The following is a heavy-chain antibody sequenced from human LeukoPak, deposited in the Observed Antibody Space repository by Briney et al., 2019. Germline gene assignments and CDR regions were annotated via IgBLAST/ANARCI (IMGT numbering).Heavy chain of an antibody. J-gene: IGHJ4*02. Sequence: GGSLRLSCAASGFTLSSYSMNWVRQAPGKGLEWVSSISSSSSYIYYADSVKGRFTISRGNAKNSLYLQMNSLRAEDTAVYYCARLWGFGDDYWGQGTLVTVSS. V-gene: IGHV3-21*01. CDR1: GFTLSSYS. CDR2: ISSSSSYI. D-gene: IGHD3-10*01. CDR3: ARLWGFGDDY.